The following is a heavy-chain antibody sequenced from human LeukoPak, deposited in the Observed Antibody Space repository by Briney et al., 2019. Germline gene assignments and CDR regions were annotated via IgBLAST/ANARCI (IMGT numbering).Heavy chain of an antibody. D-gene: IGHD4-17*01. CDR1: GGSISSYY. CDR3: AREDPQTTVPEGMDV. Sequence: SETLSLTCTVSGGSISSYYWSWIRQPAGKGLEWIGYIYYSGTTNYNPSLKSRVTISVDTSRNQFSLQLRSVTAADTAVHYCAREDPQTTVPEGMDVWGQGTTVIVSS. V-gene: IGHV4-59*01. J-gene: IGHJ6*02. CDR2: IYYSGTT.